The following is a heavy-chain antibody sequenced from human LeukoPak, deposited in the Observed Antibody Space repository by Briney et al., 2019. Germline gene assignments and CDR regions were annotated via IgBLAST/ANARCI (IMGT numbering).Heavy chain of an antibody. CDR3: ARAPDGYSGFEADY. D-gene: IGHD5-12*01. CDR1: GFTFSSYA. J-gene: IGHJ4*02. Sequence: GRSLRLSCAASGFTFSSYAMHWVRQAPGKGLEWVAVISYDGSNKYYADSVKGRFTISRDNSRNTLYLQMNSLRAEDTAVYYCARAPDGYSGFEADYWGQGTLVTVSS. CDR2: ISYDGSNK. V-gene: IGHV3-30*04.